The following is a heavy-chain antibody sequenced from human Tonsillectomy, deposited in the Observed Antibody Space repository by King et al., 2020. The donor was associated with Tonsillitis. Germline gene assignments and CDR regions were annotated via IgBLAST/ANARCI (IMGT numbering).Heavy chain of an antibody. J-gene: IGHJ3*02. CDR2: IYYSGST. Sequence: MQLQESGPGLVKPSQTLSLTCTVSGGSISSGGYYWSWIRQQSGKGLEWIGYIYYSGSTYYNPSLKSRVTISVDTSKNPLSLKLSSVTAADTAVYYCAGGGGILITFGVPKKAAFDIWGQGTMVTVSS. D-gene: IGHD3-16*01. CDR1: GGSISSGGYY. CDR3: AGGGGILITFGVPKKAAFDI. V-gene: IGHV4-31*03.